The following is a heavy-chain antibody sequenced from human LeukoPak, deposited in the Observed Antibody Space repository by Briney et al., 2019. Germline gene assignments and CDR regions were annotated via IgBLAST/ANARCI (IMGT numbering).Heavy chain of an antibody. Sequence: SGPTLVKPTQTLTLTCTFSGLSLSTSGVGVGWIRQPPGKALEWLALIFWDDDKRYSPSLKSRLTITKDTSKNRVVLTVTNMDPVDTATYYCAHRYSSSFFDYWGQGTLVTVSS. V-gene: IGHV2-5*02. CDR3: AHRYSSSFFDY. CDR1: GLSLSTSGVG. D-gene: IGHD6-13*01. CDR2: IFWDDDK. J-gene: IGHJ4*02.